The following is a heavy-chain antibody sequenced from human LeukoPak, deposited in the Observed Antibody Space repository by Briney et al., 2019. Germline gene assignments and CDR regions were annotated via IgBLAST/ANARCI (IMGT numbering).Heavy chain of an antibody. Sequence: ASVKVSCKTSGYTFTSYGVSWVRQAPGQGLEWMGWISGYSAKTKYAQKVQGRVTMTTDTSTSTAYMELRSLTSDDTAVYYCARDRDCDNISCYRSFDYWGQGTLVTVSS. CDR3: ARDRDCDNISCYRSFDY. J-gene: IGHJ4*02. CDR1: GYTFTSYG. V-gene: IGHV1-18*01. D-gene: IGHD2-2*01. CDR2: ISGYSAKT.